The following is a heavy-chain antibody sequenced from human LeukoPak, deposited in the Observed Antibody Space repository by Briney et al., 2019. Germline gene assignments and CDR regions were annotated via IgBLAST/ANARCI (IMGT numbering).Heavy chain of an antibody. D-gene: IGHD3-22*01. J-gene: IGHJ4*02. Sequence: GGSLRLSCAASGFTVSSNYMSWVRQAPGKGLEWVSVIYSGGSTYYADSVKGRFTISRDNSKNTLYLQMNSLRAEDTAVYYCASCSSYYDSSGYLDYWGQGTLVTVSS. CDR1: GFTVSSNY. CDR3: ASCSSYYDSSGYLDY. CDR2: IYSGGST. V-gene: IGHV3-53*01.